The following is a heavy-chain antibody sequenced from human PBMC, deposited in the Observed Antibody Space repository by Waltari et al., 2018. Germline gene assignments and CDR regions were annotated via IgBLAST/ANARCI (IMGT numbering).Heavy chain of an antibody. CDR3: ARRRAYDFWSGYSASGYYGMDV. CDR1: GGSFSGYY. V-gene: IGHV4-34*01. Sequence: QVQLQQWGAGLLKPSETLSLTCAVYGGSFSGYYWSWIRQPPGKGLAWIGEINHSGSTNYNPSLKSRVTISVDTSKNQFSLKLSSVTAADTAVYYCARRRAYDFWSGYSASGYYGMDVWGQGTTVTVSS. J-gene: IGHJ6*02. CDR2: INHSGST. D-gene: IGHD3-3*01.